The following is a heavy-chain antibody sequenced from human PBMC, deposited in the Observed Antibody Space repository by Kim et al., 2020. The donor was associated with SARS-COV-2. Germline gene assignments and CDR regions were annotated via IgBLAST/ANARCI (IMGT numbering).Heavy chain of an antibody. CDR2: ISGRGGST. D-gene: IGHD5-12*01. V-gene: IGHV3-23*01. CDR1: GFTFSSYA. J-gene: IGHJ4*02. Sequence: GGSLRLSCAASGFTFSSYAMSWVRQAPGKGLEWVSAISGRGGSTYYADSVKGRFTISRDNSKNTLYLQMNSLRAEDTAVYYCAKDPQGGYSGYDSYFDYWGQGTPVTVSS. CDR3: AKDPQGGYSGYDSYFDY.